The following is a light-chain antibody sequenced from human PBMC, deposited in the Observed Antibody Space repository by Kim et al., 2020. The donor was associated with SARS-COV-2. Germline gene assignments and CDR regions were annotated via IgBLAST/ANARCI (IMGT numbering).Light chain of an antibody. V-gene: IGKV1-39*01. CDR1: QPINTY. CDR2: AAS. J-gene: IGKJ1*01. CDR3: QQSYDTPTT. Sequence: DIQMTQSPSSLSASVGDRVIITFRASQPINTYLNWYQHKPGRAPSLLIYAASHLQRGVPSRFSATGAGTAFTLTITSLQPEDLATYYCQQSYDTPTTFGQGTKVDIK.